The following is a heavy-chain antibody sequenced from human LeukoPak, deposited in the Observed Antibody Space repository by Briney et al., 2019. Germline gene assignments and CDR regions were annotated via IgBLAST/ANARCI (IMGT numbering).Heavy chain of an antibody. J-gene: IGHJ6*03. CDR2: IIPIFGTA. CDR3: ARGGSRVMVRGVMTNYMDV. D-gene: IGHD3-10*01. V-gene: IGHV1-69*13. CDR1: GGTFSSYA. Sequence: GASVKVSCKASGGTFSSYAISWVRQAPGQGLEWMGGIIPIFGTANYAQKFQGRVTITADESTSAAYMELSSLRSEDTAVYYCARGGSRVMVRGVMTNYMDVWGKGTTVTISS.